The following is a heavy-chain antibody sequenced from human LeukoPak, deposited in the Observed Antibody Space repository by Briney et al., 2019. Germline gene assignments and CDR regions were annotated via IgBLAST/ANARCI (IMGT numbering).Heavy chain of an antibody. CDR1: GFTFSNYW. CDR2: INTDGTTT. Sequence: GGSLRLSCAASGFTFSNYWMHWVRQAPGKGLVWVSHINTDGTTTTYADSVKGRFTISRDNAKNALYLQMSSLRDEDTAIYYCVKFNWYGLQNGGQATLVTVSS. V-gene: IGHV3-74*01. J-gene: IGHJ4*02. CDR3: VKFNWYGLQN. D-gene: IGHD3-10*01.